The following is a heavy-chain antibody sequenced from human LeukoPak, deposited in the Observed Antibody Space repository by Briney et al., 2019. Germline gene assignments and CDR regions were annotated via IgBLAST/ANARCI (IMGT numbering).Heavy chain of an antibody. CDR3: ARENGFLRGYNWFDP. CDR2: IYYSGST. CDR1: GGSISSYY. J-gene: IGHJ5*02. Sequence: SETLSLTCTVSGGSISSYYWSWIRQPPGKGLEWIGYIYYSGSTNYNPSLKSRVTISVDTSKNQFSLKLSSVTAADTAVYYCARENGFLRGYNWFDPWGQGTLVTVSS. D-gene: IGHD1-1*01. V-gene: IGHV4-59*01.